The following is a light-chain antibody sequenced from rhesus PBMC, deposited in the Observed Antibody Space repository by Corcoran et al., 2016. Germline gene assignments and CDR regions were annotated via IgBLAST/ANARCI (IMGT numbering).Light chain of an antibody. V-gene: IGKV1-94*01. J-gene: IGKJ4*01. CDR3: LQDYTTPLT. CDR1: QGINKE. Sequence: DIQMTQSPSSLSASVGDRVTVTCRASQGINKELSWYQQKPGKAPTPLIYDESSLQTGVSSRFSGSGSGTGYTLAISSLQPEAVATYYCLQDYTTPLTFGGGTKVEIK. CDR2: DES.